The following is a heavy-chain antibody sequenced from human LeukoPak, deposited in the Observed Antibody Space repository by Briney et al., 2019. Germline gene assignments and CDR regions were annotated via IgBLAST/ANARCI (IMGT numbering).Heavy chain of an antibody. CDR2: IYHTGST. D-gene: IGHD1-1*01. Sequence: SETLSLTCTVSHGSIRSGGYYWSWLRQHPEKGLEWIGHIYHTGSTHYNASLKSRLTMSVDTSRNQFSLRLDSVTVADTAVYYCARGGVVTTTPRFDPRGQGTLVIVSS. J-gene: IGHJ5*02. CDR1: HGSIRSGGYY. CDR3: ARGGVVTTTPRFDP. V-gene: IGHV4-31*03.